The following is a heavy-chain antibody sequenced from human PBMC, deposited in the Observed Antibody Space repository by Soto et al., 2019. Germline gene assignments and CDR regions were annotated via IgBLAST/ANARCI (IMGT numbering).Heavy chain of an antibody. Sequence: QVQLVQSGAEVKKPGSSVKVSCKASGGTFSSYAISWVRQAPGQGLEWMGGIIPIFGTANYAQKFQGRVTFTADESTSTAYMELSSLRSEDTAVYYCARADPHEYSSPRRDYYYGMDVWGQGTTVTVSS. CDR2: IIPIFGTA. J-gene: IGHJ6*02. D-gene: IGHD6-6*01. CDR3: ARADPHEYSSPRRDYYYGMDV. CDR1: GGTFSSYA. V-gene: IGHV1-69*12.